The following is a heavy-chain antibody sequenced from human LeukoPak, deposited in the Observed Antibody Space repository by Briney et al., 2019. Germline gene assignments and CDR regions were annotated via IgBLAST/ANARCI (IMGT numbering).Heavy chain of an antibody. J-gene: IGHJ4*02. D-gene: IGHD2-15*01. CDR3: ARTSLGYCSRGTCYSTGYFDY. V-gene: IGHV4-4*02. CDR1: NDSINSDNW. CDR2: IYHSGST. Sequence: SETLSLTCAVSNDSINSDNWWSWVRQPPGKGLEWIGEIYHSGSTNYNPSLKSRVTISLDKSKNQFSLNLNSVTAADTAVYYCARTSLGYCSRGTCYSTGYFDYWGRGTLVTVSS.